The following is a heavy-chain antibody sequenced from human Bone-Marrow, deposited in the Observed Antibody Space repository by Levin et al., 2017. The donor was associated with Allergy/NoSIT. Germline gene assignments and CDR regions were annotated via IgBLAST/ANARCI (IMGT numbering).Heavy chain of an antibody. V-gene: IGHV1-2*06. CDR3: ARAGLFPPENDYYYYMDV. CDR1: GYTFTGFY. D-gene: IGHD3-9*01. CDR2: IDPKSGGT. Sequence: GESLKISCKASGYTFTGFYIHWVRQAPGQGLEWMGRIDPKSGGTNSAQKFQGRITMTSDTSSRTAHMAMTRLRSDDTAVYSCARAGLFPPENDYYYYMDVWGKGTTVTVSS. J-gene: IGHJ6*03.